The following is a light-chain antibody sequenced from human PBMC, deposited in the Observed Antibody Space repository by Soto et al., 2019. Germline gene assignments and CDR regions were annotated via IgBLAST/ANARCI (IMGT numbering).Light chain of an antibody. CDR1: QSVSNKY. CDR2: GAS. Sequence: EILLTQSPGTLSLSRGEGTTLXXRASQSVSNKYLAWYQQKPGQAPXVLIYGASNRATGIPDRFSGSGSGTDFTLTISRLEPEDFAVYYCQQYGSSGTFGQGTKVDIK. J-gene: IGKJ1*01. V-gene: IGKV3-20*01. CDR3: QQYGSSGT.